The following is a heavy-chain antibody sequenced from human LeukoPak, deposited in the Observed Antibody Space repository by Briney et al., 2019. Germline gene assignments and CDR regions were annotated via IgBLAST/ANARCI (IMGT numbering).Heavy chain of an antibody. CDR1: GFTYSSYT. Sequence: GGSLRLSCAASGFTYSSYTMKWVRQAPGKGLEWVSSISGSSSYIYYADSVKGRFTISRDNAKNSLYLQMHSLRAEDTAVYYCARVVWGQLTYYFDYWGQGTLVTVSS. J-gene: IGHJ4*02. CDR2: ISGSSSYI. CDR3: ARVVWGQLTYYFDY. D-gene: IGHD3-16*01. V-gene: IGHV3-21*01.